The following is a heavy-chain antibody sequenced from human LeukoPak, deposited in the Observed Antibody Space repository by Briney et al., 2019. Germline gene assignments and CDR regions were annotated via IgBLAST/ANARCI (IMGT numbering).Heavy chain of an antibody. D-gene: IGHD2-15*01. CDR1: GFTFSSYG. J-gene: IGHJ6*03. V-gene: IGHV3-30*18. CDR3: AKEVIVVVVAAPPRYMDV. Sequence: GGSRRLSWAASGFTFSSYGMHWVRQAPSKGLEWVAVISHEGSNKYYADSVKGRFTNSRDNSKNTLYLQMNSLRAEDTAVYYCAKEVIVVVVAAPPRYMDVWGKGTTVTVSS. CDR2: ISHEGSNK.